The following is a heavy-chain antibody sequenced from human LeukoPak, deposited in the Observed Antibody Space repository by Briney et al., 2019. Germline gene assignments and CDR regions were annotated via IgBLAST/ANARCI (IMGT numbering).Heavy chain of an antibody. CDR3: ASSTVEMATILDQD. CDR2: ISAYNGNT. J-gene: IGHJ4*02. V-gene: IGHV1-18*01. CDR1: GYTFTSYG. D-gene: IGHD5-24*01. Sequence: APGKVSCKASGYTFTSYGISWVRQAPGQGVEWRGWISAYNGNTNYAQKLQGRVTMTTDTSTSTAYMELRSLRSDDTAVYYCASSTVEMATILDQDWGQGTLVTVSS.